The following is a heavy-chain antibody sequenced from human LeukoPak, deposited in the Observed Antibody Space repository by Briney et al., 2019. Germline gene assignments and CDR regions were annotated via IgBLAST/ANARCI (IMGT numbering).Heavy chain of an antibody. D-gene: IGHD5-18*01. J-gene: IGHJ4*02. CDR2: IIPIFGTA. CDR3: ACGYSYGSFDY. CDR1: GYTFTGYY. Sequence: SVKVSCKASGYTFTGYYMHWVRQAPGQGLEWMGRIIPIFGTANYAQKFQGRVTITTDESTSTAYMELSSLRSEDTAVYYCACGYSYGSFDYWGQGTLVTVSS. V-gene: IGHV1-69*05.